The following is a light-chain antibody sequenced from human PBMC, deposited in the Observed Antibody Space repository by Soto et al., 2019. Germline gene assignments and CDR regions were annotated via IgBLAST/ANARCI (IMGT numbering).Light chain of an antibody. Sequence: QSVLTQPRSVSGSPGQSVTISCTGTSSDFGGYNYVSWYQQHPGKAPKLMIYDVSKRPSGVPDRFSGSKSGNTASLTISGLQAEDEADYYCCSYAGSYPPYVLGTGTKVTVL. CDR1: SSDFGGYNY. CDR2: DVS. V-gene: IGLV2-11*01. CDR3: CSYAGSYPPYV. J-gene: IGLJ1*01.